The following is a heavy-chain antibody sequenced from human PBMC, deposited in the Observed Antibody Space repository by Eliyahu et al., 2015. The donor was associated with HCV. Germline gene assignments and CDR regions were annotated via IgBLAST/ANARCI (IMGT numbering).Heavy chain of an antibody. J-gene: IGHJ1*01. V-gene: IGHV3-11*04. CDR2: ISSSGSTI. D-gene: IGHD2-15*01. Sequence: QVQLVESGXGLVKPGGSLRLXCAASGFTFXYXXMSWIRQAPGKGLXWVSYISSSGSTIYYADSVKGRFTISRDNAKNSLYLQMNSLRAEDTAVYYCARTPWYCSGGSCYGVFQHWGQGTLVTVSS. CDR1: GFTFXYXX. CDR3: ARTPWYCSGGSCYGVFQH.